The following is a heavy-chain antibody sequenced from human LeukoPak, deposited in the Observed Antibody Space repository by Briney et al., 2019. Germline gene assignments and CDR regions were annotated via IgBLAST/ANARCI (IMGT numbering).Heavy chain of an antibody. CDR1: GGSFSGYY. V-gene: IGHV4-59*01. D-gene: IGHD5-18*01. CDR2: IYYSGST. CDR3: ARDPAGYSYGGWFDP. Sequence: SETLSLTCAVYGGSFSGYYWSWIRQPPGKGLEWIGYIYYSGSTNYNPSLKSRVTLSVDTSKNHFSLKLSSVTAADTAVYYCARDPAGYSYGGWFDPWGQGTLVTVSS. J-gene: IGHJ5*02.